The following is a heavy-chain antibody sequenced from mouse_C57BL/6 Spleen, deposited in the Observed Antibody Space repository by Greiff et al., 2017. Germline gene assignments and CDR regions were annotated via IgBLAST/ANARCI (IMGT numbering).Heavy chain of an antibody. CDR3: TTDYYGSRGFAY. CDR1: GFNIKDYY. CDR2: IDPEDGDT. Sequence: VQLQQSGAELVRPGASVKLSCTASGFNIKDYYMHWVKQRPEQGLEWIGRIDPEDGDTEYAPKFQGKATMTADTSSHTAYLQLSSLTSEDTAVYYCTTDYYGSRGFAYWGQGTLVTVSA. D-gene: IGHD1-1*01. J-gene: IGHJ3*01. V-gene: IGHV14-1*01.